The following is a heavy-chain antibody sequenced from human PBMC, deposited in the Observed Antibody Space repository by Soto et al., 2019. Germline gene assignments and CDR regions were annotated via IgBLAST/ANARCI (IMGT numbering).Heavy chain of an antibody. J-gene: IGHJ5*02. CDR2: IYYSGST. CDR1: GGSISSYY. Sequence: SETLSLTCTVSGGSISSYYWSWIRQPPGKGLEWIGYIYYSGSTNYNPSLKSRVTISVDTSKNQFSLKLSSVTAADTAVYYCARGVEGYDFWSARGFDPWGQGTLVTVSS. CDR3: ARGVEGYDFWSARGFDP. D-gene: IGHD3-3*01. V-gene: IGHV4-59*01.